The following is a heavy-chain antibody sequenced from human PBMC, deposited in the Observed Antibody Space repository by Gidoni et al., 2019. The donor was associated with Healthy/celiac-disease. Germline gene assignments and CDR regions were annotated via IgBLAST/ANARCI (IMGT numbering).Heavy chain of an antibody. Sequence: QLQLQESGPGLVKPSETLSLTCTVSGGSISSSSYYWGWIRQPPGKGLEWIGSIYYSGGTYYNPSLKSRVTISVDTSKNQFSLKLSSVTAADTAVYYCARATGDLEGWFDPWGQGTLVTVSS. CDR3: ARATGDLEGWFDP. D-gene: IGHD7-27*01. V-gene: IGHV4-39*01. J-gene: IGHJ5*02. CDR1: GGSISSSSYY. CDR2: IYYSGGT.